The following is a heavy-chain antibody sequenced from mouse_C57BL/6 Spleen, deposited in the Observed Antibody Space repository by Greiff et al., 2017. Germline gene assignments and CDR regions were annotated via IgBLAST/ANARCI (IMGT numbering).Heavy chain of an antibody. J-gene: IGHJ4*01. CDR1: GYTFTSYC. CDR3: AREGDGSSDDAMDY. V-gene: IGHV1-7*01. Sequence: QVQLQQSGAELAKPGASVKLSCTASGYTFTSYCMHWVKQRPGQGLVWIVYIIPSSGYTKYNQKFKDKATLTADKSSSTAYMQLSRLTYEDSAVYYCAREGDGSSDDAMDYWGQGTSVTVSS. D-gene: IGHD1-1*01. CDR2: IIPSSGYT.